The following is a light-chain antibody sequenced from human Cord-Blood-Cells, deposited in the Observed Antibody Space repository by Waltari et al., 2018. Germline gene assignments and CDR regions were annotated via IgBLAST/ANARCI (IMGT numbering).Light chain of an antibody. V-gene: IGLV6-57*03. CDR3: QSYDSSNRWV. Sequence: NFMLTQPHSVSESPGKTVTISCTRSSGSIASNYVQWYQQRPGSAPTPVIYEDNQRPSGVPDRFSGSIDSSSNSASLTISGLKTEDEADYYCQSYDSSNRWVFGGGTKLTVL. J-gene: IGLJ3*02. CDR1: SGSIASNY. CDR2: EDN.